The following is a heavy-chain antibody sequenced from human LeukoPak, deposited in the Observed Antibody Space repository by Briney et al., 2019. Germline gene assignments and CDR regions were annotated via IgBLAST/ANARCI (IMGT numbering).Heavy chain of an antibody. D-gene: IGHD3-3*01. J-gene: IGHJ4*02. CDR1: GFTFSSYS. CDR3: ARSARLMKGVVEVTALDD. Sequence: GGSLRLSCAASGFTFSSYSMNWVRQAPGKGLEWIAYLSSSGSAFSYADSVKGRFTIARDDAKNSVYLEMNSLRADDTAVYYCARSARLMKGVVEVTALDDWGQGTLVTVSS. V-gene: IGHV3-48*04. CDR2: LSSSGSAF.